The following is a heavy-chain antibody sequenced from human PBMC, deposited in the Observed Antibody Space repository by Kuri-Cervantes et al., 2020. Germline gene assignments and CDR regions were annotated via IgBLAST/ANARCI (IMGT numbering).Heavy chain of an antibody. D-gene: IGHD1-20*01. CDR3: AKDIGPLLITGTTSHAFEI. Sequence: GGSLRLSCAASGFTFDDYAMHWVRQAPGKGLEWVSGISWNSGSIGYADSVKGRFTISRDNAKNSLYLQMNSLRAEDTALYYCAKDIGPLLITGTTSHAFEIWGQGTMVTVSS. CDR1: GFTFDDYA. J-gene: IGHJ3*02. V-gene: IGHV3-9*01. CDR2: ISWNSGSI.